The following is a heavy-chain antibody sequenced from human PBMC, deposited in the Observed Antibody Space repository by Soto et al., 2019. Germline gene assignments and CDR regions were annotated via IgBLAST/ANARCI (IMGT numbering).Heavy chain of an antibody. D-gene: IGHD6-6*01. CDR2: IYYTGST. Sequence: SETLSLTCTVSGGSISSDGYYSGWIRQPPGKGPEWIGTIYYTGSTDYTPSLKSRVTISVDTSKNQFSLKLTSMAAADTAVYYCARSVARSIAAMDVWGQGTTVTVSS. J-gene: IGHJ6*02. CDR3: ARSVARSIAAMDV. CDR1: GGSISSDGYY. V-gene: IGHV4-39*01.